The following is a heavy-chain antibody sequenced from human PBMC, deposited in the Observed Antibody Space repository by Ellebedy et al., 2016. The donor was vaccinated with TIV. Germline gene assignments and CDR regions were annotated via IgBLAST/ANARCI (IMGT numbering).Heavy chain of an antibody. D-gene: IGHD5-12*01. V-gene: IGHV1-2*02. CDR3: AREEREDSGYDFDY. CDR1: RYTFTGYY. CDR2: INPNSGGT. J-gene: IGHJ4*02. Sequence: ASVKVSXKASRYTFTGYYMHWVRQAPGQGLEWMGWINPNSGGTNYAQKFQGRVTMTRDTSISTAYMELSRLRSDDTAVYYCAREEREDSGYDFDYWGQGTLVTVSS.